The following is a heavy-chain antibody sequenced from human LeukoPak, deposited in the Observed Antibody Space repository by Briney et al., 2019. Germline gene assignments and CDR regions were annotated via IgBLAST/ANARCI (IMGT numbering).Heavy chain of an antibody. V-gene: IGHV1-2*02. CDR1: GGTFSSYA. D-gene: IGHD2-15*01. CDR2: INPNSGGT. Sequence: GASVKVSCKASGGTFSSYAISWVRQAPGQGLEWMGWINPNSGGTNYAQKFQGRVTMTRDTSISTAYMELSRLRSDDTAVYYCASCLGLGGSCYSDLDYWGQGTLVTVSS. CDR3: ASCLGLGGSCYSDLDY. J-gene: IGHJ4*02.